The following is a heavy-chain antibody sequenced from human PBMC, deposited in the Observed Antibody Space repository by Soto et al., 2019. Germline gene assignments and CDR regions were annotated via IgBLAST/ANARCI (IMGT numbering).Heavy chain of an antibody. Sequence: QVQLVQSGAEVKKPGASVKVSCKASGYTFTSYVISWVRQAPGQGLEWMGWISAYNGNTNYAQKLQGRVTMTTDTSTSTAYMELRSLRSDDTAVYYCARSDCSGGSCYSYYFDYWGQGTLVTVSS. J-gene: IGHJ4*02. CDR1: GYTFTSYV. CDR2: ISAYNGNT. CDR3: ARSDCSGGSCYSYYFDY. D-gene: IGHD2-15*01. V-gene: IGHV1-18*01.